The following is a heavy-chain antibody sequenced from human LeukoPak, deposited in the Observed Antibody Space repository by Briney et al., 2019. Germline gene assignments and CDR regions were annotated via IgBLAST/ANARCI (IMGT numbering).Heavy chain of an antibody. CDR3: AREVGDYDRNYFDY. D-gene: IGHD4-17*01. Sequence: ASVKVSCKASGYTFTSYGISWVRQAPGQGLEWMGWISAYNGNTNYAQKLQGRVTMTTDTSTSTAYMELRSLRSDDTAVYYCAREVGDYDRNYFDYWGQGTLVTVSS. CDR2: ISAYNGNT. V-gene: IGHV1-18*01. CDR1: GYTFTSYG. J-gene: IGHJ4*02.